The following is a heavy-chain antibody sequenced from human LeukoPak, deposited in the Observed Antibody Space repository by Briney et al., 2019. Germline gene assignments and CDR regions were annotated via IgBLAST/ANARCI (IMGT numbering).Heavy chain of an antibody. CDR1: GFTFSSYE. D-gene: IGHD2-2*01. Sequence: PGGSLRLSCAASGFTFSSYEMNWVRQAPGKGLEWVSYISSSGSTIYYADSVKGRFTISRDNAKNSLYLQMNSLRAEDPAVYYCAREQKEDIVVVPAASFDPWGQGTLVTVSS. CDR2: ISSSGSTI. J-gene: IGHJ5*02. V-gene: IGHV3-48*03. CDR3: AREQKEDIVVVPAASFDP.